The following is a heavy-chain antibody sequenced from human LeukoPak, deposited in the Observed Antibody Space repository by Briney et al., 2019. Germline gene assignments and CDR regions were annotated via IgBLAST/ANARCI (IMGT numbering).Heavy chain of an antibody. CDR1: GFTVSSNY. Sequence: GGSLRLSCAASGFTVSSNYMSWVRQAPGKGLEWVSVIYSGGSTYCADSVKGRFTISRDNSKNTLYLQMNSLRAEDTAVYYCARERPHYDILTGATTRYGMDVWGQGTTVTVSS. J-gene: IGHJ6*02. CDR3: ARERPHYDILTGATTRYGMDV. D-gene: IGHD3-9*01. CDR2: IYSGGST. V-gene: IGHV3-53*01.